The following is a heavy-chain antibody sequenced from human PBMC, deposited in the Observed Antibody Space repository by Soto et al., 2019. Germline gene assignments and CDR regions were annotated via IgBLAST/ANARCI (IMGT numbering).Heavy chain of an antibody. CDR3: ARGGPVWSGYYKDYPYGMDV. Sequence: ASVKVSCKASGYTFTGYYMHWVREAPGQGLEWMGWINPNSGGTNYAQKFQGRVTMTRDTSISTAYMELSRLRSDDTAVYYCARGGPVWSGYYKDYPYGMDVWAQGTTVTFSS. J-gene: IGHJ6*02. CDR2: INPNSGGT. D-gene: IGHD3-3*01. V-gene: IGHV1-2*02. CDR1: GYTFTGYY.